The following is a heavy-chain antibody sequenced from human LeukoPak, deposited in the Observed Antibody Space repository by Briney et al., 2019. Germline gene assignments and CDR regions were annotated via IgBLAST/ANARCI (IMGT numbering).Heavy chain of an antibody. CDR1: GFTFSSYG. CDR2: ISFDGSDK. V-gene: IGHV3-30*03. CDR3: ARHSAEKYTGAHGWATPDDY. D-gene: IGHD7-27*01. J-gene: IGHJ4*02. Sequence: PGGSLRLSCAASGFTFSSYGIHWVRQAPGKGLDWVAVISFDGSDKYYADSVKGRFTISRDHSKNTLYLQMNSLRTEETAVYYCARHSAEKYTGAHGWATPDDYWGQGTLVTVSS.